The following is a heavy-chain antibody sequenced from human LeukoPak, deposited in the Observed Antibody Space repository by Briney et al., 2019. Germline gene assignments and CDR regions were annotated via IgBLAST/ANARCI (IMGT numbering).Heavy chain of an antibody. J-gene: IGHJ4*02. V-gene: IGHV3-11*04. CDR3: ARDRDYLSPNSYFDY. Sequence: GGSLRLSCAASGFTFSDYHMSWIRQAPGKGLEWVSYISSSGSTIYYADSVKGRFTISRDNSKNTLYLQMNSLRAEDTAVYYCARDRDYLSPNSYFDYWGQGTLVTVSS. D-gene: IGHD4-11*01. CDR1: GFTFSDYH. CDR2: ISSSGSTI.